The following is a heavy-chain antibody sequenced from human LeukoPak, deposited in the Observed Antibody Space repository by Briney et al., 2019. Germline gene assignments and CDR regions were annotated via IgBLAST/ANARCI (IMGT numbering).Heavy chain of an antibody. J-gene: IGHJ4*02. CDR2: ISYDGSNK. CDR1: GFTFSSYA. V-gene: IGHV3-30-3*01. CDR3: ASNNRGYDWIDY. D-gene: IGHD5-12*01. Sequence: GGSLRLSCAASGFTFSSYAMHWVRQAPGKGLEWVAVISYDGSNKYYADSVKGRFTISRDNSKNTLYLQMNSLRAEDTAVYYCASNNRGYDWIDYWGQGTLVTVSS.